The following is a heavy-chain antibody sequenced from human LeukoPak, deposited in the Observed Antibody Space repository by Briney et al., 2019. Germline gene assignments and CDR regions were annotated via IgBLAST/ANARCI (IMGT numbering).Heavy chain of an antibody. CDR3: AKMAAEEH. J-gene: IGHJ1*01. Sequence: SGGSLRLSCAASGFTFSNYGMHWVRKAPGKGLEWVALISYDGSNKYYADSVKGRFTISRDNSKNTLYLQMNSLRAEDTAIYYCAKMAAEEHWGQGTLVTVSS. V-gene: IGHV3-30*18. D-gene: IGHD6-25*01. CDR1: GFTFSNYG. CDR2: ISYDGSNK.